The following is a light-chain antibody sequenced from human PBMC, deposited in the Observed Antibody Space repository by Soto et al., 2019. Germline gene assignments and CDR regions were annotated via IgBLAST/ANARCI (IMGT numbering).Light chain of an antibody. CDR1: QSVGSNY. V-gene: IGKV3-20*01. Sequence: EIVLTQSPGTLSLSPGERATLYCRASQSVGSNYLAWYQQKPGQAPRVRIYGASSRATGIPDRFSGSGSGADFTLTISRLEPEDFAVYYCQQYTTSPLTFGRGTKVDIK. CDR3: QQYTTSPLT. CDR2: GAS. J-gene: IGKJ3*01.